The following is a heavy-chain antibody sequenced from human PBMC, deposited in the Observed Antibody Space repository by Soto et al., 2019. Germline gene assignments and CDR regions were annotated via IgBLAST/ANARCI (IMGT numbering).Heavy chain of an antibody. J-gene: IGHJ5*02. CDR2: IYYSGST. D-gene: IGHD6-6*01. CDR3: AYSSSSPWWLDP. V-gene: IGHV4-59*01. Sequence: SETLSLTCTVSGGSISSYYWSWIRQPPGKGLEWIGYIYYSGSTNYNPSLKSRVTISVDTSKNQFSLKLSSVTAADTAVYYCAYSSSSPWWLDPWGQGALVTVSS. CDR1: GGSISSYY.